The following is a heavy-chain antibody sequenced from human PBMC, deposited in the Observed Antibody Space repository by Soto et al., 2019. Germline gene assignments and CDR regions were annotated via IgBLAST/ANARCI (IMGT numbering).Heavy chain of an antibody. Sequence: GGSLRLSXAASGFTFSSYAMSWVRQAPGKGLEWVSAISGSGGSTYYADSVKGRFTISRDNSKNTLYLQMNSLRAEDTAVYYCGVVGTVFGAFDIWGQGTMVTVSS. J-gene: IGHJ3*02. CDR1: GFTFSSYA. CDR2: ISGSGGST. CDR3: GVVGTVFGAFDI. D-gene: IGHD3-22*01. V-gene: IGHV3-23*01.